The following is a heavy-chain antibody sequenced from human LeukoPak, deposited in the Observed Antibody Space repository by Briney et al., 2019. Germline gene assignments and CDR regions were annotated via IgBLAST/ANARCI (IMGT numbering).Heavy chain of an antibody. CDR1: GFTFSDYY. V-gene: IGHV3-11*06. CDR3: AKKMDDAFDI. D-gene: IGHD5-24*01. Sequence: PGGSLRLSCAASGFTFSDYYMSWIRQAPGKGLEWVAFISGTSAYISYADSVKGRFTISRDNAKNSLYLQMDNLRAEDTAVYYCAKKMDDAFDIWGQGTMVTVSS. CDR2: ISGTSAYI. J-gene: IGHJ3*02.